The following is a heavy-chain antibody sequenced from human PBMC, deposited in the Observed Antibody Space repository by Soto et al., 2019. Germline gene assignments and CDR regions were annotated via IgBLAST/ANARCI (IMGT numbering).Heavy chain of an antibody. CDR2: ISYDGSNK. V-gene: IGHV3-30-3*01. CDR1: GFTFSSYA. CDR3: ARGGVGAPRYSYYGMDV. J-gene: IGHJ6*02. D-gene: IGHD1-26*01. Sequence: GGSLRLSCAASGFTFSSYAMHWVRQAPGKGLEWVAVISYDGSNKYYADSVKGRFTISRDNSKNTLYLQMNSLRAEDTAVYYCARGGVGAPRYSYYGMDVWGQGATVTVSS.